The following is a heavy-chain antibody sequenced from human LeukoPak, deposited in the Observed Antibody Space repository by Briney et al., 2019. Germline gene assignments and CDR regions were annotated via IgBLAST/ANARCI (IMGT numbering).Heavy chain of an antibody. D-gene: IGHD1-14*01. CDR3: ATARYSPGWFDP. V-gene: IGHV1-24*01. Sequence: ASVTVSCKVSGYTLTELSMHWVRQAPGKGLEWMGGFDPEDGETIYAQKLQGRVTMTEDTSTDTAYMELSSLRSEDTAVYYCATARYSPGWFDPWGQGTLVTVSS. CDR1: GYTLTELS. CDR2: FDPEDGET. J-gene: IGHJ5*02.